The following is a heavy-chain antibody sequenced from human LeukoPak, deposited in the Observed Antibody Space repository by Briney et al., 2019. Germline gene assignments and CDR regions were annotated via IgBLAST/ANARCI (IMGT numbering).Heavy chain of an antibody. Sequence: SETLSLTCAVYGGSFSDSYWSWIRQPPGKGLEWIGEINHGGSTNYNPSLKSRVTISVDTSKNQFSLKLSSVTAADTAVYYCARGYSSSWYFRYYYYMDVWGKGTTVTVSS. CDR3: ARGYSSSWYFRYYYYMDV. V-gene: IGHV4-34*01. J-gene: IGHJ6*03. CDR1: GGSFSDSY. CDR2: INHGGST. D-gene: IGHD6-13*01.